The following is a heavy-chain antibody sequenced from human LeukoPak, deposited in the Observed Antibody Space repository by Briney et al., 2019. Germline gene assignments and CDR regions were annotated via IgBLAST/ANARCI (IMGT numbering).Heavy chain of an antibody. J-gene: IGHJ4*02. D-gene: IGHD5-12*01. CDR1: GGTFSSYA. CDR3: ARGEYSGYDYVDY. CDR2: MNPNSGNT. V-gene: IGHV1-8*02. Sequence: ASVKVSCKASGGTFSSYAINWVRQATGQGLEWMGWMNPNSGNTGYAQKFQGRVTMTRNTSISTAYMELSSLRSEDTAVYYCARGEYSGYDYVDYWGQGTLVTVSS.